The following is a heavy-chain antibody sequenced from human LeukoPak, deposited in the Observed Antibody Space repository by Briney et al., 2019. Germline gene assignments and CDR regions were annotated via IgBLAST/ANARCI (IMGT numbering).Heavy chain of an antibody. J-gene: IGHJ4*02. D-gene: IGHD4-11*01. CDR3: ARETSTGFDY. Sequence: GGSLRLSCAASGFTFSNYWMHWVRQAPGKGLVWVSRINFDGSRTTYADPVKGRFTFSRDNAKNTLYLQMNSLRAEDTAVYYCARETSTGFDYWGQGTLVTVSS. CDR1: GFTFSNYW. CDR2: INFDGSRT. V-gene: IGHV3-74*03.